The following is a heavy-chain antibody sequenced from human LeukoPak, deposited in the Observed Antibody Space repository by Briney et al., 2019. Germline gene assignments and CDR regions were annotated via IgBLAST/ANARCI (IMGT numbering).Heavy chain of an antibody. V-gene: IGHV1-3*01. J-gene: IGHJ4*02. Sequence: ASVKVSCKASGYTFTSYAMHWVRQAPGQRLEWMGWINAGNGNTKYSQKFQGRVTITRGTSASTAYMELSSLRSEDTAVYYCARDLYYDSSGYYAPFDYWGQGTLVTVSS. CDR1: GYTFTSYA. D-gene: IGHD3-22*01. CDR3: ARDLYYDSSGYYAPFDY. CDR2: INAGNGNT.